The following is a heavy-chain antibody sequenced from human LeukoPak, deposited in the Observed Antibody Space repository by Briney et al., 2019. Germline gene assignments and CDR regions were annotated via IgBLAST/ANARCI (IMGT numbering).Heavy chain of an antibody. CDR1: GFTFSSYA. J-gene: IGHJ4*02. V-gene: IGHV3-64*01. Sequence: GGSLRLSCAASGFTFSSYAMHWVRQAPGKGLEYVSAISSNGGSTYYANSVKGRFTISRDNSKNTLYLQMGSLRAEDTAVYYCVKRTSDYYYYDHWGRGTLVTVSS. CDR2: ISSNGGST. D-gene: IGHD3-3*01. CDR3: VKRTSDYYYYDH.